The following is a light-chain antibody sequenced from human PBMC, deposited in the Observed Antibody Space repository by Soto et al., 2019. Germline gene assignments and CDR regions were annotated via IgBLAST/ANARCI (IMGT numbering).Light chain of an antibody. V-gene: IGLV2-14*01. CDR2: KVS. Sequence: QSVLTQPASVSGSPRQSITISCTGTSSDVGDGDFVSWYQQRPGNAPKLMIYKVSNQPSGVSNRFSGSKSGNTASLTISGLQAEDEADYYCCSYTRSYTWVFGGGTKLTVL. CDR3: CSYTRSYTWV. J-gene: IGLJ3*02. CDR1: SSDVGDGDF.